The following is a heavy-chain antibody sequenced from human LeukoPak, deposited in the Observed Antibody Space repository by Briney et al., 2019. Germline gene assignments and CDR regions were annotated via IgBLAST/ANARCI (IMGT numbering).Heavy chain of an antibody. D-gene: IGHD7-27*01. CDR2: ISGSGVGT. J-gene: IGHJ6*02. CDR3: GRPLQLGNYYYALDV. Sequence: GGSLRLSCAASGFTFSSYAMSWVRQAPGKGLEWVSAISGSGVGTYYADSVKGRFTISRDNAKNTLYLQMSSLRAEDTAVYYCGRPLQLGNYYYALDVWGQGTTVTVSS. CDR1: GFTFSSYA. V-gene: IGHV3-23*01.